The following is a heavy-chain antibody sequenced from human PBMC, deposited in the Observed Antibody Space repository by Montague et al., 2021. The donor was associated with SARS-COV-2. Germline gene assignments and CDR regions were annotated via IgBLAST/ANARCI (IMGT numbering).Heavy chain of an antibody. J-gene: IGHJ6*02. V-gene: IGHV6-1*01. Sequence: CAISGDSVSSNSSTWNWVRQSPSRGLEFLGRTYYRSKWYNDYAVSVRGRVTINPDTSKNQFSLQLNSVTPEDTAIYYCTSGREGNYNVMDVWGQGTTVTVSS. CDR1: GDSVSSNSST. CDR2: TYYRSKWYN. D-gene: IGHD1-1*01. CDR3: TSGREGNYNVMDV.